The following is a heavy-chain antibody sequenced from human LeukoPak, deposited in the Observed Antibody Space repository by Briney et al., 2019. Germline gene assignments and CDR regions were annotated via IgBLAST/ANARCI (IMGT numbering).Heavy chain of an antibody. CDR2: ISGSDGYT. Sequence: GGSLRLSCGASGFTFSSYAMSWVRQAPGKGLEWVSGISGSDGYTYYADSVKGRFTISRDNSKNTLYLQMNSLRAEDTAVYYCAKILTGTYDYWGQGTLVTVSS. D-gene: IGHD2-8*02. J-gene: IGHJ4*02. CDR1: GFTFSSYA. V-gene: IGHV3-23*01. CDR3: AKILTGTYDY.